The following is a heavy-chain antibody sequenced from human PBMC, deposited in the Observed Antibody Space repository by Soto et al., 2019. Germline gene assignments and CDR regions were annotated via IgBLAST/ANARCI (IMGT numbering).Heavy chain of an antibody. J-gene: IGHJ5*02. CDR2: IYYSGST. Sequence: QVQLQESGPGLVKPSQTLSLTCTVSGGSISSGGYYWSWIRQHPGQGLEWIGYIYYSGSTYYNPSLKGRVTISVDTSKHQFSLKLSSVTAADTAVYYCARASMTTVITDWFDPWGQGTLVTVSS. V-gene: IGHV4-31*03. D-gene: IGHD4-17*01. CDR3: ARASMTTVITDWFDP. CDR1: GGSISSGGYY.